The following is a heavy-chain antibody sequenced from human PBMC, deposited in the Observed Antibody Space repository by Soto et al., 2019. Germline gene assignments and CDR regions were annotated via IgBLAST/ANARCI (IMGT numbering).Heavy chain of an antibody. CDR2: INHSGST. V-gene: IGHV4-34*01. Sequence: QVQLQQWGAGLLKPSETLSLTCAVYGGSFSGYYWSWIRQPPGKGLEWIGEINHSGSTNYNPSLTSRVTISVDTSKNQFSLKLSSVTAADTAVYYCAGRGEFEGDAFDIWGQGTMVTVSS. CDR1: GGSFSGYY. J-gene: IGHJ3*02. D-gene: IGHD3-16*01. CDR3: AGRGEFEGDAFDI.